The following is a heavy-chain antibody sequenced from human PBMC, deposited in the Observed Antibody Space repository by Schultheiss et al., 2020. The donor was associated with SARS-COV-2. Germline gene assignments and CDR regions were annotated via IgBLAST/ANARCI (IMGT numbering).Heavy chain of an antibody. J-gene: IGHJ5*02. D-gene: IGHD2-2*01. Sequence: SETLSLTCAVYGGSFSGYYWSWIRQPPGKGLEWIGEINHSGSTNYNPSLKSRVTISVDTSKNQFSLKLSSVTAADTAVYYCARQACSSTSCYPDWFDPWGQGTLVTVSS. V-gene: IGHV4-34*01. CDR3: ARQACSSTSCYPDWFDP. CDR1: GGSFSGYY. CDR2: INHSGST.